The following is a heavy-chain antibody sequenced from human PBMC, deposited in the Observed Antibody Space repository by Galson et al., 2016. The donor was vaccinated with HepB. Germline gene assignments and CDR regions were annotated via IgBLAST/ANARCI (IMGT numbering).Heavy chain of an antibody. J-gene: IGHJ4*02. D-gene: IGHD2-21*02. CDR1: GFTFSSYA. CDR2: ISGSGSNT. Sequence: SLRLSCAASGFTFSSYAISWVRQAPGKGLEWVSAISGSGSNTYYADSVKGRFAISRDNSKNTLYLQMNSLRAEDAAVYYCTKVDCGGDCKRFDYWGQGTLVTVSS. V-gene: IGHV3-23*01. CDR3: TKVDCGGDCKRFDY.